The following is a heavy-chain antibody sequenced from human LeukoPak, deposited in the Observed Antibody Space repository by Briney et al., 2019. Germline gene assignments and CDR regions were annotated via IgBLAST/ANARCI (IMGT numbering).Heavy chain of an antibody. CDR2: FYHGGST. D-gene: IGHD3/OR15-3a*01. J-gene: IGHJ4*02. Sequence: PSETLSLTCTVSGYSISTGYYWDWIRQPPGKGLEWIGTFYHGGSTYYNPSLKSRVTISIDTSNNQISLRLISVTATDTAMYYCARQTGSGLFTLPGGQGTLVTVSS. V-gene: IGHV4-38-2*02. CDR3: ARQTGSGLFTLP. CDR1: GYSISTGYY.